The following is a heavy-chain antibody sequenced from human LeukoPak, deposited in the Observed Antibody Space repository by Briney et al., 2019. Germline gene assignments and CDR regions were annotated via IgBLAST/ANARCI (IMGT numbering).Heavy chain of an antibody. CDR3: ASYNWNDGFFDY. Sequence: GGSLRLSCAASGFTFSTYSMNWVRQAPGKGLEWISYISSSSNIIYHAVSVKGRFTISRDNAKNSLSLQMNSLRDEDTAVYYCASYNWNDGFFDYWGQGTLVTVSS. CDR2: ISSSSNII. J-gene: IGHJ4*02. D-gene: IGHD1-20*01. CDR1: GFTFSTYS. V-gene: IGHV3-48*02.